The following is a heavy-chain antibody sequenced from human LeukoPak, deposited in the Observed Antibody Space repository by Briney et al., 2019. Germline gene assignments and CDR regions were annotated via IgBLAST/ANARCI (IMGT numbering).Heavy chain of an antibody. J-gene: IGHJ4*02. V-gene: IGHV1-18*01. CDR1: GYTFTSYG. CDR3: ARPPAGSSSWYLDY. CDR2: ISAYNGNT. Sequence: GASVKVSCKASGYTFTSYGIGWVRQAPGQGLEWMGWISAYNGNTNYAQKLQGRVTMTTDTSTSTAYMELRSLRSDDTAVYYCARPPAGSSSWYLDYWGQGTLVTVSS. D-gene: IGHD6-13*01.